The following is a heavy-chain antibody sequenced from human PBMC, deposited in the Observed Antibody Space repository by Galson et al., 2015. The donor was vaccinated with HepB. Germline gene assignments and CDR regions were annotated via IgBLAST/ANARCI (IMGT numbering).Heavy chain of an antibody. V-gene: IGHV2-70*17. CDR3: ARIATTVTSSGGLDS. Sequence: PALVKPTQTLTLTCTFSGFSLTTTGMCVSWIRQPPGKALEWLARIDWDDDKFYTTSLKTRLTISKDTSKNQVVLRMTNMDPVGTATYFCARIATTVTSSGGLDSWGQGILVTVSS. CDR2: IDWDDDK. J-gene: IGHJ4*02. D-gene: IGHD3-10*01. CDR1: GFSLTTTGMC.